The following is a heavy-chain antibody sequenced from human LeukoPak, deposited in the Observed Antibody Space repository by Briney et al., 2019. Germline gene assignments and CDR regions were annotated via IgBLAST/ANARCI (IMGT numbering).Heavy chain of an antibody. CDR1: GGTFSSYA. CDR2: IIPIFGTA. D-gene: IGHD2-2*01. CDR3: ARGYHPYYYGMDV. J-gene: IGHJ6*02. V-gene: IGHV1-69*13. Sequence: GASVKVSCTASGGTFSSYAISWVRQAPGQGLEWMGGIIPIFGTANYAQKFQGRVTITADESTSTAYMELSSLRSEDTAVYYCARGYHPYYYGMDVWGQGTTVTVSS.